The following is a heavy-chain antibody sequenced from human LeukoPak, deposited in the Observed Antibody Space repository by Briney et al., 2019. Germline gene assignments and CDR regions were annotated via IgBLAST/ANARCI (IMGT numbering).Heavy chain of an antibody. CDR1: GYTFTGYY. CDR3: ARDGRAAAAGNWFDP. Sequence: ASVKVSCKASGYTFTGYYMHWVRQAPGQGLEWMGWINPNSGGTNYAQKFQGWVTMTRDTSISTAYMGLSRLRSDDTAVYHCARDGRAAAAGNWFDPWGQGTPVTVSS. J-gene: IGHJ5*02. V-gene: IGHV1-2*04. D-gene: IGHD6-13*01. CDR2: INPNSGGT.